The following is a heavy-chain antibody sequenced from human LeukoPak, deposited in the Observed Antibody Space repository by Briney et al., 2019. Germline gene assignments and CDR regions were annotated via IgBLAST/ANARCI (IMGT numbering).Heavy chain of an antibody. CDR1: GDSASSNSAA. J-gene: IGHJ3*01. CDR2: TYYRSKWYD. Sequence: SQTLSLTCAISGDSASSNSAAWNWIRQSPSRGLEWLGRTYYRSKWYDNYAVSVKSRITISPDTSRNQFSLQLNSVTPEDTAVYYCARSQGGAFDVWGQGTMVTVSS. V-gene: IGHV6-1*01. CDR3: ARSQGGAFDV.